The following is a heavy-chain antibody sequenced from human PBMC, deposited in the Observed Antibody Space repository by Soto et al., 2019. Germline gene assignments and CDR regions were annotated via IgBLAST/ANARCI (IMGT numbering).Heavy chain of an antibody. J-gene: IGHJ4*02. Sequence: QVQLVQSGAEVKKPGASVKVSCKASGDTFTDYYIHWVRQAPGQGLEWMGTVNPSGGHTTYAQHFSGRRTMTRYTDTSQLYMELASLTSEDTAIYYCARGGHVVVVTAAFDYGGQGTLVTVSS. V-gene: IGHV1-46*01. D-gene: IGHD2-21*02. CDR3: ARGGHVVVVTAAFDY. CDR1: GDTFTDYY. CDR2: VNPSGGHT.